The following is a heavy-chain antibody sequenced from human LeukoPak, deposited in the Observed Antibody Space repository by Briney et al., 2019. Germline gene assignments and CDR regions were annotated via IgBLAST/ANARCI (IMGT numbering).Heavy chain of an antibody. CDR1: GYTFTSYG. CDR3: AKYLGYCSSTSCNYGMDV. CDR2: ISGSGGST. J-gene: IGHJ6*02. V-gene: IGHV3-23*01. D-gene: IGHD2-2*01. Sequence: ASVKVSCKASGYTFTSYGISWVRQAPGKGLEWVSAISGSGGSTYYADSVKGRFTISRDNSKNTLYLQMNSLRAEDTAVYYCAKYLGYCSSTSCNYGMDVWGQGTTVTVSS.